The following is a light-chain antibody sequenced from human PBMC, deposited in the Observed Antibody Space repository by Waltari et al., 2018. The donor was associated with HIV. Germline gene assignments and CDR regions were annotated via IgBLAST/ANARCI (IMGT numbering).Light chain of an antibody. CDR2: VAS. V-gene: IGKV3-15*01. CDR1: QSVSTN. Sequence: EIFMTQSPDTLSVSPGERVTLSCRASQSVSTNLAWYQHKPGQAPRLLISVASTRATGIPARFSGSGSGTEFTLTISSLKSEDSAIYYCHQYNSLPWTFGLGTKVEIK. J-gene: IGKJ1*01. CDR3: HQYNSLPWT.